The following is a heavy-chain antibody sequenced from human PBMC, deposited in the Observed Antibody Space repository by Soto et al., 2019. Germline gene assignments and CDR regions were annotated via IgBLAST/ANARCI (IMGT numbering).Heavy chain of an antibody. Sequence: QVQLQESGPGLVKPSETLSLTCTVSGGSVSSGSYYWSWIRQPPGKGLEWIGYIYYSGSTNYNPPLKSRLNLSVDTSKNQFSLKLSSVTAADTAVYYCARGAGALYYYYGMDVWGQGTTVTVSS. CDR1: GGSVSSGSYY. D-gene: IGHD3-10*01. J-gene: IGHJ6*02. CDR2: IYYSGST. CDR3: ARGAGALYYYYGMDV. V-gene: IGHV4-61*01.